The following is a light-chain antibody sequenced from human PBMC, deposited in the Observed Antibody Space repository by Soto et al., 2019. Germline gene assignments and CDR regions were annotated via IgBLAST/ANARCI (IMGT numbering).Light chain of an antibody. CDR3: CSYAGSITYV. V-gene: IGLV2-23*02. J-gene: IGLJ1*01. CDR1: SSDVGSDNL. Sequence: QSALTQPASVSGSPGQSITISCTGTSSDVGSDNLVSWYQQHPGKTPKFIIYEVSQRPAGISYRFSGSKSGNTAYQTISGLQAEDEAAYYCCSYAGSITYVFGTGPKLTVL. CDR2: EVS.